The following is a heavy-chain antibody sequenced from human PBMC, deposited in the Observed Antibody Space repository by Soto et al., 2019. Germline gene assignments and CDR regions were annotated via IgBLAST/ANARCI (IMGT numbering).Heavy chain of an antibody. CDR3: ARDGWFSALRIPFGLDV. CDR1: GYTFSNYY. J-gene: IGHJ6*02. Sequence: QVQLVQSGGEVKKPGASVTDSCKATGYTFSNYYIHWVRQAPGQGLDWMGIINPNGGSTTYAQKFKGRVTITRDTSTNTVYMELSSLTSEDTALYYCARDGWFSALRIPFGLDVWGQGTTVTVSS. D-gene: IGHD3-3*01. V-gene: IGHV1-46*01. CDR2: INPNGGST.